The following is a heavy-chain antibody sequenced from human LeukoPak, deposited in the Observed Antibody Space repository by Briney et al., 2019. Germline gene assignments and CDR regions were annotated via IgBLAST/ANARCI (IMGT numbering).Heavy chain of an antibody. Sequence: SETLSLTCAVYGGSFSGYYWSWIRQPPGKGLEWIGEINHSGSTNYNPSLKSRVTISVDTSKNQFSLKLSSVTAADTAVYYCARGGDVGDCFSMWGQGTLVTVSS. J-gene: IGHJ4*02. CDR2: INHSGST. D-gene: IGHD2-21*02. CDR1: GGSFSGYY. CDR3: ARGGDVGDCFSM. V-gene: IGHV4-34*01.